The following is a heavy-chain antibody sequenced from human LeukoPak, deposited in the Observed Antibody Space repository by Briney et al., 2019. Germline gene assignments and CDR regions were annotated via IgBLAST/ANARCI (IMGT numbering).Heavy chain of an antibody. CDR1: GYSFTSYW. J-gene: IGHJ6*02. V-gene: IGHV5-51*01. D-gene: IGHD3-22*01. CDR3: ARNLQTYYYDSSGYYHRHYYYGMDV. CDR2: IYPGDSDT. Sequence: GESLKISCKGSGYSFTSYWIGLVRQMPGKGLEWMGIIYPGDSDTRYSPSFQGQVTISADKSISTAYLQWSSLKASDTAMYYCARNLQTYYYDSSGYYHRHYYYGMDVWGQGTTVTVSS.